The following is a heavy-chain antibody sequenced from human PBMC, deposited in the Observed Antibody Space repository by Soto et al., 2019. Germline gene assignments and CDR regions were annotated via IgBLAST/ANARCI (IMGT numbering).Heavy chain of an antibody. Sequence: SETLSLTCTVSGDSITNSNYYWGWFRQPPGKGLVWIGSIYYSGSIYYNLSLKSRVTISVDTSKYHFSLKLSSVIAADTALYYCARQDCTNGVCSRISNFDYWGQGTLVTVSS. CDR2: IYYSGSI. CDR3: ARQDCTNGVCSRISNFDY. V-gene: IGHV4-39*01. D-gene: IGHD2-8*01. CDR1: GDSITNSNYY. J-gene: IGHJ4*02.